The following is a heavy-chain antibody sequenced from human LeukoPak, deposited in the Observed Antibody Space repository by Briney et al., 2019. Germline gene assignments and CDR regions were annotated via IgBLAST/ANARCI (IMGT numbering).Heavy chain of an antibody. Sequence: GGSLRLSSAASGFTFSSYAMTWVRQTPGKGRESVSAISGSCGSTYYADSVKGRFTISRDNSNNALYLQMNRLRAEDTAVYYCAKTAPSAIYWFDPWGQGTLVTVSS. CDR1: GFTFSSYA. V-gene: IGHV3-23*01. CDR3: AKTAPSAIYWFDP. CDR2: ISGSCGST. D-gene: IGHD2-2*02. J-gene: IGHJ5*02.